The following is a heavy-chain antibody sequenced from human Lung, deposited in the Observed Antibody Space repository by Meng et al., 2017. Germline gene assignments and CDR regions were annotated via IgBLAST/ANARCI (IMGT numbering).Heavy chain of an antibody. Sequence: VKVKQWRSGLFKPSATLSLTAVLSDRPFSDYYWSWIRQLPGKGMEWIGEINHSGRTNYNPSLDRRATISVNTSQNNLSLKLSSVTAAASAVYYCARGPTTMAHDFDYWGQGTLVTVSS. V-gene: IGHV4-34*01. J-gene: IGHJ4*02. CDR2: INHSGRT. D-gene: IGHD4-11*01. CDR3: ARGPTTMAHDFDY. CDR1: DRPFSDYY.